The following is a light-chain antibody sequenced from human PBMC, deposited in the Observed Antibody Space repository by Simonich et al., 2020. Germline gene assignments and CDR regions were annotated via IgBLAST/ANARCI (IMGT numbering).Light chain of an antibody. J-gene: IGKJ3*01. CDR2: DAS. Sequence: EIVLTQSPATLSLSPGERATLSCRASQSVSRYLAWYKQKPGQAPRLLIYDASNRATGIPARFSGSGSGTDFTLTISSLEPEDFAVYYCQQRSNWPTFGTGTKVDIK. V-gene: IGKV3-11*01. CDR3: QQRSNWPT. CDR1: QSVSRY.